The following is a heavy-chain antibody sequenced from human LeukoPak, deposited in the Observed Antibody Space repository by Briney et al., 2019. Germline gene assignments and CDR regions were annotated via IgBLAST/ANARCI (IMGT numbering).Heavy chain of an antibody. D-gene: IGHD3-10*01. CDR3: ARGAVRGGTNFDY. J-gene: IGHJ4*02. CDR2: AYYRSKWYI. CDR1: GDSVSGSPAV. Sequence: SQTLSLTCAISGDSVSGSPAVWNWIRQSPSRGLECLGRAYYRSKWYIDYAESVKGRITITPDTSKNQFSLHLNSVTPEDTAVYYCARGAVRGGTNFDYWGQGTLVTVSS. V-gene: IGHV6-1*01.